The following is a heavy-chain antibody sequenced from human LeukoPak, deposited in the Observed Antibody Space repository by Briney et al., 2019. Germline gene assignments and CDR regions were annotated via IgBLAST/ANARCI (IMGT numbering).Heavy chain of an antibody. CDR3: ARDGVAELMSALDY. J-gene: IGHJ4*02. CDR1: GFTFSNYN. V-gene: IGHV3-21*01. D-gene: IGHD1-26*01. Sequence: PGGSLRLSCAASGFTFSNYNMNWVRQAPGKGLEWVSSIRSSTTYVYYADSVKGRFTISRDNAKNSLYLQMNSLRAEDTAVYYCARDGVAELMSALDYWGQGILVTVSS. CDR2: IRSSTTYV.